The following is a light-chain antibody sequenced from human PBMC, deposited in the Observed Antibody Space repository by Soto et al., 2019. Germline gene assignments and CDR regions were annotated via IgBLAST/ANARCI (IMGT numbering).Light chain of an antibody. CDR2: GAS. V-gene: IGKV3D-20*02. Sequence: EIVLTQSPGTLSLSPGERATLSCRASQSVSSSYLAWYQQKPGQAPRLLIYGASSRATGVSDRFSGSGSGTDFTLTISSLEPEDFAVYYCQQRSNWPPKSLTFGGGTKVDIK. J-gene: IGKJ4*01. CDR3: QQRSNWPPKSLT. CDR1: QSVSSSY.